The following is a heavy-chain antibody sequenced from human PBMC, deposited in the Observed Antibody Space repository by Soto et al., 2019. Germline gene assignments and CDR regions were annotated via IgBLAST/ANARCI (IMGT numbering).Heavy chain of an antibody. J-gene: IGHJ4*02. Sequence: PSETLSLTCAVYGGSFSGYYWSWIRQPPGKGLEWIGEINHSGSTNYNPSLKSRVTISVDTSKNQFSLKLSSVTAADTAVYYCARAPRCAGGSCYFAYWGQGTLVTVSS. D-gene: IGHD2-15*01. CDR1: GGSFSGYY. CDR3: ARAPRCAGGSCYFAY. V-gene: IGHV4-34*01. CDR2: INHSGST.